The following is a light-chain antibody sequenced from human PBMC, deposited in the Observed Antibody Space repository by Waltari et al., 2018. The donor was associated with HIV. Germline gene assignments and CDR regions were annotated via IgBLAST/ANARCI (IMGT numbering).Light chain of an antibody. CDR2: DDS. J-gene: IGLJ2*01. CDR1: SIGTKS. V-gene: IGLV3-21*02. Sequence: SYVLTQPPSVSVAPGQTARIACGGNSIGTKSVHWYQQKPGQAPVLVVSDDSDRPSGIPERFSCSKSGNAATLTISRGEVGDEADYYCQVWYSLTDPVVFGGGTKLTVL. CDR3: QVWYSLTDPVV.